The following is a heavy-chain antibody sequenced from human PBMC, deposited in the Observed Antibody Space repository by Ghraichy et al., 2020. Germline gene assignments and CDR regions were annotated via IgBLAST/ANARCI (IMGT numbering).Heavy chain of an antibody. CDR1: GFTFSLHS. CDR3: ARDISSVAFDF. CDR2: ISGSTNIM. D-gene: IGHD3-3*02. J-gene: IGHJ3*01. Sequence: GGSLRLSCAASGFTFSLHSINWVRQAPGKGLEWLSFISGSTNIMHFADSVQGRFTISRDNAKNSVFLQMKSLRVEDTAVYYCARDISSVAFDFWGHGTMVTVSS. V-gene: IGHV3-48*01.